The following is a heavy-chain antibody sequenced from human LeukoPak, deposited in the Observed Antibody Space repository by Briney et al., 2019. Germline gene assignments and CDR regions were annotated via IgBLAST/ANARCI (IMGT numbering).Heavy chain of an antibody. CDR3: ATYCSSTSCKSHDAFDI. D-gene: IGHD2-2*01. V-gene: IGHV4-61*01. Sequence: SETLSLTCTVSGGSITSSPYYWSWIRQPPGKGLEWIGYIYYSGSTNYNPSLKSRVTISVDTSKNQFSLKLSSVTAADTAVYYCATYCSSTSCKSHDAFDIWGQGTMVTVSS. CDR1: GGSITSSPYY. J-gene: IGHJ3*02. CDR2: IYYSGST.